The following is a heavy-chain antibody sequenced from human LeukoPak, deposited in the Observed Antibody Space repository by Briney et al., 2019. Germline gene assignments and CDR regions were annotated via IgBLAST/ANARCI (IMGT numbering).Heavy chain of an antibody. D-gene: IGHD1-26*01. Sequence: GGSLRLSCAASGFTFGNYWMHWVRQVPGKGLVWVSRIDTDGSITNYADSARSRFTISRDNARNNLYLQMNSLRAEDTAVYYCVRDLGGRYGYWGQGTPVTVSS. V-gene: IGHV3-74*01. J-gene: IGHJ4*02. CDR2: IDTDGSIT. CDR1: GFTFGNYW. CDR3: VRDLGGRYGY.